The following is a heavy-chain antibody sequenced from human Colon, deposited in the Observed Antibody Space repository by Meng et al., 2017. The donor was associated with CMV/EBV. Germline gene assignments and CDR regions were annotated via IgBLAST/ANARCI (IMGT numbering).Heavy chain of an antibody. Sequence: GESLKISCAASGLPFNGYGLHWVRQAPGKGLEWVAFIGSDGTIKRYVDSVKGRLTISRDNSKNRLYLQMSSLRDDDTAVYYCAPDGGLRVANYFEHWGQGTLVTVSS. J-gene: IGHJ4*02. D-gene: IGHD5-12*01. CDR3: APDGGLRVANYFEH. CDR2: IGSDGTIK. CDR1: GLPFNGYG. V-gene: IGHV3-30*02.